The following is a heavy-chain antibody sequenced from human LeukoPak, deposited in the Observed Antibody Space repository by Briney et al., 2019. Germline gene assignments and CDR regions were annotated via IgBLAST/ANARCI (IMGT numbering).Heavy chain of an antibody. J-gene: IGHJ5*02. V-gene: IGHV4-39*01. Sequence: KPSETLSLTCTVSGGAISGSPYYWGWIRQPPGKGLEWIGSTSYSGSTYYNPSLKSRVTISVDTSKNQFSLKPTSVTAADTAVYYCARAYSSGWYNDFDPWGQGTLVIVSS. CDR1: GGAISGSPYY. CDR3: ARAYSSGWYNDFDP. CDR2: TSYSGST. D-gene: IGHD6-19*01.